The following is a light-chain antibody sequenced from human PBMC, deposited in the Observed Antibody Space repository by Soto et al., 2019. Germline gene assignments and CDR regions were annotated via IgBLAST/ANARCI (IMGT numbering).Light chain of an antibody. Sequence: QSALTQPPSASGTPGQRVTISCSGSSSNIGRSTVSWYQQFPGAAPKLLIYGNTQRPLGVPVRFSGSKSDTSAFLAISGLQSEDEADYYCATWNDGIFVFGIGTKVTVL. V-gene: IGLV1-44*01. CDR3: ATWNDGIFV. J-gene: IGLJ1*01. CDR1: SSNIGRST. CDR2: GNT.